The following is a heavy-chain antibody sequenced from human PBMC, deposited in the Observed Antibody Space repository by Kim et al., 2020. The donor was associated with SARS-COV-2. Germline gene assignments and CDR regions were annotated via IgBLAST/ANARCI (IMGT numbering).Heavy chain of an antibody. CDR3: FTDLLPFDYNYEMGV. V-gene: IGHV3-15*01. CDR1: GFTFRNAW. CDR2: IKSKSDGGTT. J-gene: IGHJ6*04. D-gene: IGHD3-3*01. Sequence: GGSLRLSCVASGFTFRNAWMSWVRQTPGKGLEWVGRIKSKSDGGTTDYAAPLGGRFTISRDDSKNSLDLQLNGLRPEDTGIYYCFTDLLPFDYNYEMGVWGKGTTVPVSS.